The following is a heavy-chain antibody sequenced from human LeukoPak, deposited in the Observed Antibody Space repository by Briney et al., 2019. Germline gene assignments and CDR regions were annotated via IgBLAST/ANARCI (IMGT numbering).Heavy chain of an antibody. V-gene: IGHV3-30-3*01. CDR3: ARVIVAGPEIAYNYYGMDV. CDR2: ISYDGSNK. J-gene: IGHJ6*02. D-gene: IGHD6-19*01. Sequence: GGSLRLSCAASGFTFSSYWMHWVRQAPGKGLEWVAVISYDGSNKYYADSVKGRITISRDNSKNTLYVQMNSLRGEDTAVYYCARVIVAGPEIAYNYYGMDVWGQGTTVTVSS. CDR1: GFTFSSYW.